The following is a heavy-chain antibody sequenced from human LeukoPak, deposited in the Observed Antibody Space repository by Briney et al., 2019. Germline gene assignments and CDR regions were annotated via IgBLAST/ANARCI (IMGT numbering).Heavy chain of an antibody. D-gene: IGHD5-18*01. V-gene: IGHV3-7*05. CDR1: AFIFSDYW. CDR3: ARHTA. Sequence: GGSLRLSCAASAFIFSDYWMSWVRQAPGKGLEWVANIKHDGSEKYYVASVKGRFTISTDNARNSLYLLLNSLRAEDTAVYYCARHTAWGQGTLVTVSS. CDR2: IKHDGSEK. J-gene: IGHJ1*01.